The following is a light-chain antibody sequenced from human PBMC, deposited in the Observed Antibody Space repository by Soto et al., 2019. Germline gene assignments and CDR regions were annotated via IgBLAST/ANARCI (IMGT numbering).Light chain of an antibody. CDR3: SSYRSTNTGV. CDR2: EVT. CDR1: SSDVGTYLY. Sequence: QSALTQPASVSGSPGQSITISCTGTSSDVGTYLYVSWYQQHPGKTPKLLIYEVTNRPSGVSNRFSGSKSGNTASLTISGLQAEDEADYYCSSYRSTNTGVFGGGTKLTVL. V-gene: IGLV2-14*03. J-gene: IGLJ3*02.